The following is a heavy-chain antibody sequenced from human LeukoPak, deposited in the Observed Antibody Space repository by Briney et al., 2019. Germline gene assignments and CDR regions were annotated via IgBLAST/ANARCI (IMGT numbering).Heavy chain of an antibody. V-gene: IGHV1-18*01. CDR1: GYTFTSYG. CDR2: ISAYNGNT. Sequence: ASVKVSCKASGYTFTSYGISWVRQAPGQGLEWMGWISAYNGNTNYAQKFQGRVTITADESTSTAYMELSSLRSEGTAVYYCARDVKGGRVVPAAIWDNWFDPWGQGTLVTVSS. J-gene: IGHJ5*02. D-gene: IGHD2-2*01. CDR3: ARDVKGGRVVPAAIWDNWFDP.